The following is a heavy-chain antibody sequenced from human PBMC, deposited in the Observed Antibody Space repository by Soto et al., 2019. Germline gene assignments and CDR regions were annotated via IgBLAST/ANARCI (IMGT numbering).Heavy chain of an antibody. Sequence: GESLKISCKTSGYSFNIYWIGWVRQMPGKGLEWMGIIYPVDSDTRYSPSFQGQVTTSVDKSINTAYLQWSSLKASDTAMYYCARAIGHCSSSSCYTFDYWGQGTVVTVSS. J-gene: IGHJ4*02. CDR1: GYSFNIYW. CDR2: IYPVDSDT. D-gene: IGHD2-2*02. CDR3: ARAIGHCSSSSCYTFDY. V-gene: IGHV5-51*01.